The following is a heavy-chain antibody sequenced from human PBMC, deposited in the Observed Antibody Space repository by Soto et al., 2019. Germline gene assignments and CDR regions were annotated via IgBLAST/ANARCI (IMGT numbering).Heavy chain of an antibody. V-gene: IGHV1-3*01. Sequence: ASVKVSCKASGYTFTDFHIHWVRQAPGQGLEWMGWNNAGNGNTKYSQKFQDRVTVTRDTSANTAYMELSSLTSEDTAIYYCASGLMAGSAYWGQGTLVTVSS. CDR1: GYTFTDFH. D-gene: IGHD3-10*01. J-gene: IGHJ4*02. CDR2: NNAGNGNT. CDR3: ASGLMAGSAY.